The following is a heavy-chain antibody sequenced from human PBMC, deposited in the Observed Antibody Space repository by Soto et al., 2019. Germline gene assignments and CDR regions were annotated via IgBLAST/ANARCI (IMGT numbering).Heavy chain of an antibody. V-gene: IGHV4-59*08. CDR1: GWSFSGYY. D-gene: IGHD4-17*01. Sequence: SETLSLTCAVYGWSFSGYYWSWIRQPPGKGPEWIGYIYYSGSTNYNPSLKSRVTISVDTSKNQFSLKLSSVTAADTAVYYCARRYGPGFDYWGQGTLVTVSS. J-gene: IGHJ4*02. CDR3: ARRYGPGFDY. CDR2: IYYSGST.